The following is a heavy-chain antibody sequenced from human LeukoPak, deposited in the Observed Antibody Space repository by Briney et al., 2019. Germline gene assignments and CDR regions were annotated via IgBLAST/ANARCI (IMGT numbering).Heavy chain of an antibody. D-gene: IGHD2-2*01. J-gene: IGHJ3*02. CDR3: AKIKSESIVVVPAAMDAFDI. V-gene: IGHV3-21*01. Sequence: PGGSLRLSCAASGFTFSSYAMHWVRQAPGKGLEWVSSISSSSSYIYYADSVKGRFTISRDNAKNSLYLQMNSLRAEDTAVYYCAKIKSESIVVVPAAMDAFDIWGQGTMVTVSS. CDR1: GFTFSSYA. CDR2: ISSSSSYI.